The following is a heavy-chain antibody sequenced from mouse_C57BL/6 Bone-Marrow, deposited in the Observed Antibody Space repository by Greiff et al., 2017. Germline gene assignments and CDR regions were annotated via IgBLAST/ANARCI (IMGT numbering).Heavy chain of an antibody. V-gene: IGHV2-2*01. CDR3: ARYYGNYVGYFDY. Sequence: VKLVESGPGLVQPSQSLSITCTVSGFSLTSYGVHWVRQSPGKGLEWLGVIWSGGSTDYNAAFISRLSISKDNSKSQVFFKMNSLQADDTAIYYCARYYGNYVGYFDYWGQGTTLTVSS. D-gene: IGHD2-1*01. CDR2: IWSGGST. CDR1: GFSLTSYG. J-gene: IGHJ2*01.